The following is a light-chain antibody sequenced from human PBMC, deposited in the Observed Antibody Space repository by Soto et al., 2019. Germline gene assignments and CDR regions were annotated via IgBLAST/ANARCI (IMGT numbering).Light chain of an antibody. CDR3: SSYAGSNNML. CDR1: SSDVGGYNY. CDR2: AVS. V-gene: IGLV2-8*01. Sequence: QAALTQPPSASGSPGQSVTISCTGTSSDVGGYNYVSWYHQHPGKAPKLLIYAVSKRPSGVPDRFSGSKSGNTASLTVSGLQAEDDADYYCSSYAGSNNMLFGGGTKLTVL. J-gene: IGLJ2*01.